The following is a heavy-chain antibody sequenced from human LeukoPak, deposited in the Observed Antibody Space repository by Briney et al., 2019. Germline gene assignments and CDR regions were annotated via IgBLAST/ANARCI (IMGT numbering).Heavy chain of an antibody. J-gene: IGHJ4*02. CDR1: GFTFSNYW. CDR3: VRYGGVSGYDLLDY. CDR2: INQDGSEE. V-gene: IGHV3-7*01. Sequence: GGSLRLSCAASGFTFSNYWMTWVRQAPGKGLEWVAHINQDGSEEHYMDSAKARFTISRDNAKNSLSLQMNSLRAEDTAVYYCVRYGGVSGYDLLDYWGQGNLVTVSS. D-gene: IGHD5-12*01.